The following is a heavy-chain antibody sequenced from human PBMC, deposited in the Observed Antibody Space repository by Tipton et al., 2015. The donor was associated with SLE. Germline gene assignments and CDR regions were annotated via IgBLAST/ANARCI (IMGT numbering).Heavy chain of an antibody. J-gene: IGHJ6*03. CDR2: MSDSGNT. Sequence: TLSLTCSVSGGSITDYYWSWIRQAPGKGPEWIGHMSDSGNTNYNPSLKNRVTISLDTSRSQISLRLNSMTAADTAIYHCVKGQEVADTDHYYYMDVWGKGTTVTVS. CDR1: GGSITDYY. CDR3: VKGQEVADTDHYYYMDV. V-gene: IGHV4-59*01. D-gene: IGHD6-19*01.